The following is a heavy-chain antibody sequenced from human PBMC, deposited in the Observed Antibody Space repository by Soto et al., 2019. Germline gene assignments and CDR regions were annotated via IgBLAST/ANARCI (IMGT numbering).Heavy chain of an antibody. CDR2: INAGSGYS. CDR1: GYTFTSHA. Sequence: ASVKVSCKASGYTFTSHAMRWVRQAPGQRLEWMGWINAGSGYSQYSQKFHGRVTITRDASACTAYMELTSLRSEDTAVYYCARDRFYGSGTFNYFDYWGQGTLVTVSS. J-gene: IGHJ4*02. CDR3: ARDRFYGSGTFNYFDY. V-gene: IGHV1-3*01. D-gene: IGHD3-10*01.